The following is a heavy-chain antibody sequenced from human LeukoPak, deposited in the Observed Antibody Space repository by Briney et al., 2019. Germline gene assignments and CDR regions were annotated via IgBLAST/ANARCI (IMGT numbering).Heavy chain of an antibody. J-gene: IGHJ6*02. V-gene: IGHV4-39*01. CDR2: IYYSGST. Sequence: SETLSLTCTVSGGSISSSSYYWGWTRQPPGKGLEWIGSIYYSGSTYYNPPLKSRVTISVDTSKNQFSLKLSSVTAADTAVYYCARLPLQAARDYYYYYGMDVWGQGTTVTVSS. D-gene: IGHD6-6*01. CDR3: ARLPLQAARDYYYYYGMDV. CDR1: GGSISSSSYY.